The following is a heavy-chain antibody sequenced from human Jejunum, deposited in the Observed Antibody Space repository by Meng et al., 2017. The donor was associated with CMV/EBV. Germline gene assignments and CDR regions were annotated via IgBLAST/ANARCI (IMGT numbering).Heavy chain of an antibody. CDR3: ARVSSGWDYFDY. J-gene: IGHJ4*02. Sequence: QVQLQESGPGLVKPSQTLSLTCTVSGGPVSSGGYYWTWIRQHPGKGLEWFGHIYYSGSTFYNPSLKRRVIISIGTSKNQFSLNLRSVTAADTAVYYCARVSSGWDYFDYWGQGTLVTVSS. CDR1: GGPVSSGGYY. V-gene: IGHV4-31*03. D-gene: IGHD6-19*01. CDR2: IYYSGST.